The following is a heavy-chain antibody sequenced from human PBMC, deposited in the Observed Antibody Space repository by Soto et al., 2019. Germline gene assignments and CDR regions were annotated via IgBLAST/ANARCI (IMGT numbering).Heavy chain of an antibody. V-gene: IGHV1-18*01. Sequence: ASVKVSCKASGYTFTSYGISWVRQAPGQGLEWMGWISAYNGNTNYAQKLQGRVTMTTDTSTSTAYMELRSLRPDDTAVYYCARGIYDYIWGSYRQEWFDPWGQGTLVTVSS. D-gene: IGHD3-16*02. CDR1: GYTFTSYG. CDR2: ISAYNGNT. J-gene: IGHJ5*02. CDR3: ARGIYDYIWGSYRQEWFDP.